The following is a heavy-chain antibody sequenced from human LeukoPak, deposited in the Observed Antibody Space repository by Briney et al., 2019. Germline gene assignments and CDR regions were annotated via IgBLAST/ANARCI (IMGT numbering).Heavy chain of an antibody. D-gene: IGHD1-1*01. Sequence: PGGSLRLSCAASGFTFKNYAMSWLRQAPGKGLEWVSAITGSGAGTYYAHSLQGRFSISRDNFKNTLYLQMNRLRAEDTAVYYCARERQLERLAFGKEGSAFDYWGQGTLVTVSS. CDR2: ITGSGAGT. CDR1: GFTFKNYA. CDR3: ARERQLERLAFGKEGSAFDY. V-gene: IGHV3-23*01. J-gene: IGHJ4*02.